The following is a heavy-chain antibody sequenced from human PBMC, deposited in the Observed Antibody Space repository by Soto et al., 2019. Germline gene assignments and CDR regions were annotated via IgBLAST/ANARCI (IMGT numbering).Heavy chain of an antibody. V-gene: IGHV6-1*01. J-gene: IGHJ6*02. CDR3: ASVTADTYYDILTGRAEYYYYGMDV. CDR1: GDSVSSNSAA. Sequence: SQTLSLTCAISGDSVSSNSAAWNWIRQSPSRGLEWLGRTYYRSKWYNDYAVSVRSRITINPDTSKNQFSLQLNSVTPEDTAVYYCASVTADTYYDILTGRAEYYYYGMDVWGQGTTVTVSS. D-gene: IGHD3-9*01. CDR2: TYYRSKWYN.